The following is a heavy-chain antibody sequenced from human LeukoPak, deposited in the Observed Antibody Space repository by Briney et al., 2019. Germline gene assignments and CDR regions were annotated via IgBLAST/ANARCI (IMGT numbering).Heavy chain of an antibody. J-gene: IGHJ4*02. D-gene: IGHD3-10*01. CDR3: ARQSYDYGSGSHLDY. CDR2: FDYSGST. V-gene: IGHV4-61*05. Sequence: PSETLSLTCTVSGASIRSSSYYWGWIRQPPGKGLEWIGTFDYSGSTNYNPSLKGRVTISVDTSKNQFSLKLSSVTAADTAVYYCARQSYDYGSGSHLDYWGQGTLVTVSS. CDR1: GASIRSSSYY.